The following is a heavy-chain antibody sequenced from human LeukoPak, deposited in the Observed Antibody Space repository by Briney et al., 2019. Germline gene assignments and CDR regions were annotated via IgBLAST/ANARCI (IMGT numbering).Heavy chain of an antibody. J-gene: IGHJ4*02. Sequence: GGSLRLSCAASGFTVSSNYMSRVRQAPGKGLEWVSVIYSGGSTYYADSVKSRFTISRENSKNTLYLQMNSLRAEDTAVYYCARSSTYGGNTHFDYWGQGTLVTVSS. CDR2: IYSGGST. V-gene: IGHV3-53*01. CDR1: GFTVSSNY. CDR3: ARSSTYGGNTHFDY. D-gene: IGHD4-23*01.